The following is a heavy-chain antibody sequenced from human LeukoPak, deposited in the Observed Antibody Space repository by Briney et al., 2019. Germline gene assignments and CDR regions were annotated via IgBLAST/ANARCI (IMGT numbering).Heavy chain of an antibody. V-gene: IGHV4-34*01. CDR2: INHSGST. CDR1: GGSFSGYY. CDR3: ARVAVAGTYWFDP. Sequence: TSETLSLTCAVYGGSFSGYYWSWIRQPPGKGLEWIGEINHSGSTNYNPSLKSRVTISVDTSKNQFSLKLSSVTAADTAVYYCARVAVAGTYWFDPWGQGTLVTVSS. J-gene: IGHJ5*02. D-gene: IGHD6-19*01.